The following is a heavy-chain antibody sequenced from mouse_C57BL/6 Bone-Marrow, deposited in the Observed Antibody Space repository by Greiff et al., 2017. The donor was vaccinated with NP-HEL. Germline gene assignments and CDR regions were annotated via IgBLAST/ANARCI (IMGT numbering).Heavy chain of an antibody. D-gene: IGHD2-1*01. Sequence: VKLQESGPGLVQPSQSLSITCTVSGFSLTSYGVHWVRQPPGKGLEWLGVIWSCGSTDYNAAFISRLSISKDNSKSQVFIKMNSLQADDAAIYYCAKGNGNTWFAYWGQGTLVTVSA. CDR2: IWSCGST. CDR1: GFSLTSYG. CDR3: AKGNGNTWFAY. V-gene: IGHV2-4*01. J-gene: IGHJ3*01.